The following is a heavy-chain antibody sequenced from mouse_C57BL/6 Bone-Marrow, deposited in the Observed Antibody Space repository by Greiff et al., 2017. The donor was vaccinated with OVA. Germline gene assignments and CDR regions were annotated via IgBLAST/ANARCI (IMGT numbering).Heavy chain of an antibody. V-gene: IGHV5-12*01. D-gene: IGHD2-5*01. CDR3: ARRDSNYEAMDY. CDR2: LSNGGGST. CDR1: GFTFSDYY. Sequence: DVHLVESGGGLVQPGGSLKLSCAASGFTFSDYYMYWVRQTPEKRLEWVAYLSNGGGSTYYPDTVKGRFTISRDNAKNTLYLQMSRLKSEDTAMYYCARRDSNYEAMDYWGQGTSVTVSS. J-gene: IGHJ4*01.